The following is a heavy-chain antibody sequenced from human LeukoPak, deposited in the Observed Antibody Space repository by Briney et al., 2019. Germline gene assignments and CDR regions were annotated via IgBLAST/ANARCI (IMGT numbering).Heavy chain of an antibody. CDR2: IYYSGST. D-gene: IGHD1-1*01. CDR3: ASTPSGANGYYFDY. CDR1: GGSISSSSYY. Sequence: SETLSLTCTVSGGSISSSSYYWGWIRQPRGKGLEWIGSIYYSGSTYYNPSLKSRVTISGDTSKKQFSLRLSSVTAADTAVYYCASTPSGANGYYFDYWGQGTLATVSS. J-gene: IGHJ4*02. V-gene: IGHV4-39*07.